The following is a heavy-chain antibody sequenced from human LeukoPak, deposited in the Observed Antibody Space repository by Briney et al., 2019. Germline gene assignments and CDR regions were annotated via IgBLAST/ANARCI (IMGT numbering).Heavy chain of an antibody. V-gene: IGHV3-7*01. CDR1: GFTFSSYA. CDR3: ARVYSGSYPDY. CDR2: IKQDGSEK. J-gene: IGHJ4*02. D-gene: IGHD1-26*01. Sequence: GGSLRLSCAASGFTFSSYAMSWVRQAPGKGLEWVANIKQDGSEKYYVDSVKGRFTISRDNAKNSLYLQMNSLRAEDTAVYYCARVYSGSYPDYWGQGTLVTVSS.